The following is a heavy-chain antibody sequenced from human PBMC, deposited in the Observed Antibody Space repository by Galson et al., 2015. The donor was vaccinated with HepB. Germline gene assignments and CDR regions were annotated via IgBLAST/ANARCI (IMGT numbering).Heavy chain of an antibody. CDR3: ARTGVYGDYFDY. CDR2: IYYSGST. J-gene: IGHJ4*02. V-gene: IGHV4-61*01. D-gene: IGHD4-17*01. CDR1: GGSVSSGSYY. Sequence: ETLSLTCTVSGGSVSSGSYYWSWIRQPPGKGLEWIGYIYYSGSTNYNPSLKSRVTISVDTSKNQFSLKLSSVTAADTAVYYCARTGVYGDYFDYWGQGTLVTVSS.